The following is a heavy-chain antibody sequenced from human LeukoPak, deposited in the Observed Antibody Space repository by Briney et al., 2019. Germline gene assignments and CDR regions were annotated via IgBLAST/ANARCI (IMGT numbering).Heavy chain of an antibody. CDR1: GGSFSGYY. D-gene: IGHD6-19*01. V-gene: IGHV4-34*01. CDR3: TREITEYSSGWFKVGYFQH. Sequence: SETLSLTCAVYGGSFSGYYWSWIRQPPGKGLEWIGEINHSGSTNYNPSLKSRVTISVDTSKNQFSLKLSSVTAADTAVYYCTREITEYSSGWFKVGYFQHWGQGTLVTVSS. J-gene: IGHJ1*01. CDR2: INHSGST.